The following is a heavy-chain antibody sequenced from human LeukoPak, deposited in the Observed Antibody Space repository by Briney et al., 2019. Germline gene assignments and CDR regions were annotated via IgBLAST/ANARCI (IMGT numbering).Heavy chain of an antibody. J-gene: IGHJ4*02. CDR2: IFGSGGST. D-gene: IGHD5-12*01. V-gene: IGHV3-23*01. Sequence: GGSLRLSCAASGFTFSSYAMTWVRQAPGKGLEWVSAIFGSGGSTYYADSVKGRFTISRDNSKNTLYLQMNSLRAEDTAVYYCAKARGPVATRPDYWGQGTLVTVSS. CDR3: AKARGPVATRPDY. CDR1: GFTFSSYA.